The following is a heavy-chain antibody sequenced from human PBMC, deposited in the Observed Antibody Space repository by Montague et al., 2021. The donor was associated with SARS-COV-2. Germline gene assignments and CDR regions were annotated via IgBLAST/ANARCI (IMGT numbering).Heavy chain of an antibody. D-gene: IGHD6-13*01. CDR2: IHYSGST. V-gene: IGHV4-59*13. CDR1: GGSISSYF. CDR3: AGDGDSSSWYWFDP. Sequence: SETLSLTCTVSGGSISSYFWSWIRQPPGKGLEWIGYIHYSGSTNYNPSLKSRVTISVDTSKNQFSLKLRSATAADTAVYYCAGDGDSSSWYWFDPWGQGTLVTVSS. J-gene: IGHJ5*02.